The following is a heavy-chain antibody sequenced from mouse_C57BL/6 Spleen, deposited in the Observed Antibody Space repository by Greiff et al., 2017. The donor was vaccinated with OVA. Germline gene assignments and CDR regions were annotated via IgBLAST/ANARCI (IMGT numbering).Heavy chain of an antibody. D-gene: IGHD1-1*01. CDR1: GYAFTNYL. V-gene: IGHV1-54*01. CDR2: INPGSGGT. CDR3: GRGGGSSPYAMDY. Sequence: QVQLQQSGAELVRPGTSVKVSCKASGYAFTNYLIEWVKQRPGQGLEWIGVINPGSGGTNYNEKFKGKATLTAAKSSSTAYMPLSSLTSDDVAGYVCGRGGGSSPYAMDYWGQGTSVTVSS. J-gene: IGHJ4*01.